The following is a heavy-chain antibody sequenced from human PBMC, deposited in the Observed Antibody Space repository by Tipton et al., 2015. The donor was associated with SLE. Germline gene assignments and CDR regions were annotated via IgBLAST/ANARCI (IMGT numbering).Heavy chain of an antibody. J-gene: IGHJ5*02. V-gene: IGHV4-30-2*06. Sequence: TLSLTCTVSGGSISGGGYSWSLIRQSPGKGLEWIGSLYQSGSIHYNPSPQNRVTISVDRSKNQFSLSLSSVTAADPAVYYCARGGHSNSPNWFDPWGERALLAVFS. CDR2: LYQSGSI. CDR1: GGSISGGGYS. CDR3: ARGGHSNSPNWFDP. D-gene: IGHD4-11*01.